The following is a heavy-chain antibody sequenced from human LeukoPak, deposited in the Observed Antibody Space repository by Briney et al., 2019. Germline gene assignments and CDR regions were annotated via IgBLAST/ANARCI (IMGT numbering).Heavy chain of an antibody. D-gene: IGHD2-8*01. V-gene: IGHV4-4*07. J-gene: IGHJ4*02. CDR2: IYTSGST. CDR3: ARSGCTNGVCYREFDY. CDR1: GGSISSYY. Sequence: SETLSLTCTVSGGSISSYYWSWIRQPAGKGLEWIGRIYTSGSTNYNPSFKSRVTMSVDTSKNQFSLKLSSVTAADTAVYYCARSGCTNGVCYREFDYWGQGTLVTVSS.